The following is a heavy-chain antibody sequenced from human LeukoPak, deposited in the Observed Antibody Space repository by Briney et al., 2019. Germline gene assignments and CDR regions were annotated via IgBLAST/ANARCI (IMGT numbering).Heavy chain of an antibody. V-gene: IGHV3-74*01. CDR1: GFTFSSYW. J-gene: IGHJ4*02. Sequence: TGGSLRLSCAASGFTFSSYWMHWVRQAPGKGLVWVSRINSDGSSTTYADSVRGRFTISRDNAKNTLYLQMNSLRAEDTAVYYCARETEGDDYWGQGTLVTVSA. CDR2: INSDGSST. D-gene: IGHD2-21*01. CDR3: ARETEGDDY.